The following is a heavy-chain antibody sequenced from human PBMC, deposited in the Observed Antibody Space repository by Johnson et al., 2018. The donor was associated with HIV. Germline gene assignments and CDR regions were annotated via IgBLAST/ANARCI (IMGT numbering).Heavy chain of an antibody. CDR1: GFTFSSSG. CDR3: AKDGGSYGGAFDI. J-gene: IGHJ3*02. Sequence: QVQLVESGGGVVQPGGSLRLSCAASGFTFSSSGMHWVRQAPGKGLEWVAFIQYDGSNKYYADSLKGRFTISRDNSKNTVYLQMNSLRPEDTAVYYCAKDGGSYGGAFDIWGQGTMVTVSS. CDR2: IQYDGSNK. V-gene: IGHV3-30*02. D-gene: IGHD1-26*01.